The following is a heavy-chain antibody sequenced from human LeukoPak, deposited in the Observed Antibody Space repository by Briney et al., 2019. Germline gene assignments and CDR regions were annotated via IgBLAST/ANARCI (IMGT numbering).Heavy chain of an antibody. V-gene: IGHV1-18*01. D-gene: IGHD6-19*01. Sequence: AASVKVSCKASGYTFTSYGISWVRQAPGQGLEWMGWISAYNGNTNYAQKFQGRVTMTRNTSISTAYMELSSLRSEDTAVYYCARAVAGAWDYYYMDVWGKGTTVTISS. J-gene: IGHJ6*03. CDR2: ISAYNGNT. CDR1: GYTFTSYG. CDR3: ARAVAGAWDYYYMDV.